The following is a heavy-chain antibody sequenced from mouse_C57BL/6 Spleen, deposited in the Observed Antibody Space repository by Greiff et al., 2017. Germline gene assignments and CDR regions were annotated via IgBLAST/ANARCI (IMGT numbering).Heavy chain of an antibody. V-gene: IGHV5-9*01. D-gene: IGHD2-4*01. CDR1: GFTFSSYT. Sequence: EVMLVESGGGLVKPGGSLKLSCAASGFTFSSYTMSWVRQTPEKRLEWVATISGGGGNTYYPDSVKGRFTISRDNAKHTLYLQMSSLRSEDTALYYCAREIYYDYDPFAYWGQGTLVTVSA. CDR3: AREIYYDYDPFAY. CDR2: ISGGGGNT. J-gene: IGHJ3*01.